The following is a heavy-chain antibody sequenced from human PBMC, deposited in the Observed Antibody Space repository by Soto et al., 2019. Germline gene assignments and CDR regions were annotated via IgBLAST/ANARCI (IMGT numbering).Heavy chain of an antibody. D-gene: IGHD2-15*01. CDR2: ISAYNGNT. J-gene: IGHJ4*02. CDR3: ARDLFPACHGSLLVAY. Sequence: QVQLVQSGAEVKKPGASVKVSCKASGYTFTSYGISWVRQAPGQGLEWMGWISAYNGNTNYAQKLQGRVTMTTDTSRSTAYMELRSLRSDETAVYYCARDLFPACHGSLLVAYWGQGTLVTVSS. V-gene: IGHV1-18*01. CDR1: GYTFTSYG.